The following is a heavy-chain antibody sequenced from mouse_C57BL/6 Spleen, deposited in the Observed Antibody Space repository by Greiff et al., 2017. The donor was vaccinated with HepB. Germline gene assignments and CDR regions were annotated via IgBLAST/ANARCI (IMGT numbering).Heavy chain of an antibody. D-gene: IGHD4-1*01. J-gene: IGHJ3*01. V-gene: IGHV1-4*01. CDR1: GYTFTSYT. Sequence: VKLKESGAELARPGASVKMSCKASGYTFTSYTMHWVKQRPGQGLEWIGYINPSSGYTKYNQKFKDKATLTADKSSSTAYMQLSSLTSEDSAVYYCARSWEGFAYWGQGTLVTVSA. CDR3: ARSWEGFAY. CDR2: INPSSGYT.